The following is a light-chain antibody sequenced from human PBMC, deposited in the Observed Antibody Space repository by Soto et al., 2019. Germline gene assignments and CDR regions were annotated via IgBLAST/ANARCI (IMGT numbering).Light chain of an antibody. V-gene: IGLV2-14*01. Sequence: QSALTQPASVSGSPGQSITISCTGTSSDVGGHNYVSWYQHHPGKAPKLMIYEVRDRPSGVSNRFSGSKSGNTASLTISGLQAEDEADYYCSSYTSSSTLYVFGTGTKLTVL. J-gene: IGLJ1*01. CDR3: SSYTSSSTLYV. CDR1: SSDVGGHNY. CDR2: EVR.